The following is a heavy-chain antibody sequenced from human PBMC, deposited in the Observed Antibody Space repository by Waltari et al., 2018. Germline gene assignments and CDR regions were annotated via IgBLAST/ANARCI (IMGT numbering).Heavy chain of an antibody. CDR1: GYTFIDYF. V-gene: IGHV1-69-2*01. CDR3: APLPGGSGQTFDY. J-gene: IGHJ4*02. D-gene: IGHD3-10*01. CDR2: IEPEDVET. Sequence: EVQLVQSGAEVKKPGATVKISCKASGYTFIDYFMHWVQQAPGKGLEWVGSIEPEDVETVYAEKFQGRVTITADTSTGTSYLELSSLRADDTAVYYCAPLPGGSGQTFDYWGQGTLLTVSS.